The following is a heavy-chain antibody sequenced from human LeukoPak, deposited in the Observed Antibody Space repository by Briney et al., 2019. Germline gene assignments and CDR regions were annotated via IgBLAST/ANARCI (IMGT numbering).Heavy chain of an antibody. V-gene: IGHV3-33*01. D-gene: IGHD6-13*01. CDR2: IWYDGSNK. CDR1: GFTFSSYG. J-gene: IGHJ6*04. Sequence: GGSLRLSCAASGFTFSSYGMHWVRQAPGKGLEWVAVIWYDGSNKYYADSVKGRFTISRDNSKNTLYLQMNSLRAEDTAVYYCARPYSSTYGMDVWGKGTTVTVSS. CDR3: ARPYSSTYGMDV.